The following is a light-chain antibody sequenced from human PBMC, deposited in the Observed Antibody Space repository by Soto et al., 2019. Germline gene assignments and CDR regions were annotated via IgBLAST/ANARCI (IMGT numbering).Light chain of an antibody. CDR2: GAS. V-gene: IGKV3-20*01. J-gene: IGKJ1*01. CDR1: QSVSSSY. CDR3: QHYNSYPWT. Sequence: EIVLTQSPGTLSLSPGERATLSCRASQSVSSSYLAWYQQKPGQAPRLLIYGASTRATGIPARFSGSGSGTEFTLTISSLQPGDFATYYCQHYNSYPWTFGQGTKVDIK.